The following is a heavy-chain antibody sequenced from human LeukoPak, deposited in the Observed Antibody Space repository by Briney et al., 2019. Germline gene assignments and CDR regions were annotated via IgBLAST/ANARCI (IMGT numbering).Heavy chain of an antibody. CDR2: ISSSGSTI. Sequence: GGSLRLSCAASGFTSSSYEMNWVRQAPGKGLEWVSYISSSGSTIYYADSVKGRFTISRDNAKNSLYLQMNSLRAEDTAVYYCARDTTPCDYWGQGTLVTVSS. V-gene: IGHV3-48*03. CDR3: ARDTTPCDY. CDR1: GFTSSSYE. D-gene: IGHD1-26*01. J-gene: IGHJ4*02.